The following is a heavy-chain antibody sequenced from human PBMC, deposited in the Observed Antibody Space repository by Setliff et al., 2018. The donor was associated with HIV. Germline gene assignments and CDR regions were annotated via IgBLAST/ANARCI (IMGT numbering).Heavy chain of an antibody. CDR2: INTNTGNP. D-gene: IGHD4-17*01. V-gene: IGHV7-4-1*01. CDR3: ARTRVGYRTPLVGELTTYGDYDY. Sequence: ASVKVSCKASGYTFTSHARNWVRQAPGPGLEWMGWINTNTGNPTYAQGFTGRFVFSLDTSGSRASLQIRSLKAEDNAVYYCARTRVGYRTPLVGELTTYGDYDYWGQGTLVTVSS. CDR1: GYTFTSHA. J-gene: IGHJ4*02.